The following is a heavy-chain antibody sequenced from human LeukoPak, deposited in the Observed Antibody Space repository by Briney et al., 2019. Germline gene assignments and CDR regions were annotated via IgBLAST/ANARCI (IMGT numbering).Heavy chain of an antibody. CDR1: GFTFSSYS. J-gene: IGHJ5*02. CDR3: ARGVVVVPAARWFDP. Sequence: GGSLRLSCAASGFTFSSYSMNWVRQAPGKGLEWVSSIISSSSYIYYADSVKGRFTISRDNPKNSLYLQMNSLRAEDTAVYYCARGVVVVPAARWFDPWGQGTLVTVSS. CDR2: IISSSSYI. D-gene: IGHD2-2*01. V-gene: IGHV3-21*01.